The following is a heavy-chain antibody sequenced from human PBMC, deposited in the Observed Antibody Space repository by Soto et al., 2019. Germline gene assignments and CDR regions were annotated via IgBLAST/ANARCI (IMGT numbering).Heavy chain of an antibody. Sequence: QVHLVQSGAEVKTPGASVTISCKASGYTFSDYGIHWIRQAPGQRPEWLGWILCLNDRREYSQKFQSRISLTRDTSASTAYMGLSRLRSEETAVYYCARGRRTCTEKTCYTDFDFWGQGS. CDR2: ILCLNDRR. V-gene: IGHV1-3*01. CDR3: ARGRRTCTEKTCYTDFDF. J-gene: IGHJ4*02. CDR1: GYTFSDYG. D-gene: IGHD2-2*02.